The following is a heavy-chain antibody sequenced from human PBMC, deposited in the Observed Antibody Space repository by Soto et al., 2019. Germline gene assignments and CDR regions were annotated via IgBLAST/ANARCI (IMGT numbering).Heavy chain of an antibody. CDR3: ARDTSRGEEDY. J-gene: IGHJ4*02. CDR1: GYTFTSYG. V-gene: IGHV1-18*01. CDR2: INVYNGNT. D-gene: IGHD3-10*01. Sequence: QVQLVQSGAEVKTPPPPVKVSCKASGYTFTSYGISWVRQAPGQGLEWMGWINVYNGNTNYAQKLQGRVTMTTATSTSSACLDLRSLRSDETAVYFCARDTSRGEEDYWGQGTLVTVSS.